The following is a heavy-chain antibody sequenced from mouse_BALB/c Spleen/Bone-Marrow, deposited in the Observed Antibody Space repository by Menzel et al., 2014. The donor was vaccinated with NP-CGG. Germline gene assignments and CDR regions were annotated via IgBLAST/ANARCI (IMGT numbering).Heavy chain of an antibody. J-gene: IGHJ3*01. CDR3: ASLDDFIY. CDR2: IDPANGNT. Sequence: EVQLQQSGAELVKPGASVKLSCTASGFNIKDTYMHWVKQRPEQGLEWIGRIDPANGNTKYDPKFQGKATITADTSSNTACLQLSSLTSEDTAVYYCASLDDFIYWGQGTLVTVSA. CDR1: GFNIKDTY. V-gene: IGHV14-3*02. D-gene: IGHD2-4*01.